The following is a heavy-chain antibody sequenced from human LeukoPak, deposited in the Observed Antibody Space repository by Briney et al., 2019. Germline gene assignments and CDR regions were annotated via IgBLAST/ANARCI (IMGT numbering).Heavy chain of an antibody. CDR2: ISGGTT. CDR1: GFTFGDYL. CDR3: SRGSGWLSVY. D-gene: IGHD6-19*01. V-gene: IGHV3-49*03. Sequence: GGSLRLSCTASGFTFGDYLMSWFRQAPGKGLEWIGFISGGTTEYAASVKGRFTISRDDSTSIAYLQMNSLTTEDTAVYYCSRGSGWLSVYWGQEPVVRVFS. J-gene: IGHJ4*02.